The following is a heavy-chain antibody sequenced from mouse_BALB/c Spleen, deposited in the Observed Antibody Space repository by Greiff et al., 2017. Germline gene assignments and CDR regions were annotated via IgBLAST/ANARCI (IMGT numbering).Heavy chain of an antibody. V-gene: IGHV7-3*02. CDR1: GFTFTDYY. D-gene: IGHD1-2*01. Sequence: EVQVVESGGGLVQPGGSLRLSCATSGFTFTDYYMSWVRQPPGKALEWLSFIRNKANGYTTEYSASVKGRFTISRDNSQSILYLQMNTLRAEDSATYYCARAPTTAHWYFDVWGAGTTVTVSS. CDR3: ARAPTTAHWYFDV. J-gene: IGHJ1*01. CDR2: IRNKANGYTT.